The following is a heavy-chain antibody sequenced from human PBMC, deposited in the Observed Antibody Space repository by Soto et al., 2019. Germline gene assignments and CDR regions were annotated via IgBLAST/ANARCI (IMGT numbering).Heavy chain of an antibody. J-gene: IGHJ4*02. V-gene: IGHV3-74*01. CDR1: GITFSGYW. CDR2: VDSDGSGT. Sequence: EVQLVESGGGSVQPGGSLRLSCVASGITFSGYWMHWVRQVPGRGLVWVARVDSDGSGTSYADSVKGRFTISRDNAKNTPYLRMSSLRVEETAVYYGATVVERWGQGIPVTVSS. D-gene: IGHD3-16*02. CDR3: ATVVER.